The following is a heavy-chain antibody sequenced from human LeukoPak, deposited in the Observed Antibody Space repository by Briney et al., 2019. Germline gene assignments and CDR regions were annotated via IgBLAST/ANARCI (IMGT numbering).Heavy chain of an antibody. D-gene: IGHD3-22*01. J-gene: IGHJ2*01. CDR1: GFTFSSRS. V-gene: IGHV3-48*02. Sequence: GGSLRLSCAGSGFTFSSRSMNWVRQAPGKGLEWVSYISGSGSTIHNADSVRGRFTISRDNGENSLDLQMTNVRDEDTAVYYCARSFYYDSLFDLWGRGTLVTVSS. CDR2: ISGSGSTI. CDR3: ARSFYYDSLFDL.